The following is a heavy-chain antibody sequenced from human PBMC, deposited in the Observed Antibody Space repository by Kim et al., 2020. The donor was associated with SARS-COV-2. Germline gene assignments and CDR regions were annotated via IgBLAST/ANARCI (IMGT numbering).Heavy chain of an antibody. CDR1: GGSFSGYY. V-gene: IGHV4-34*01. CDR2: INHSGST. CDR3: ARVRITMVRGVIDFKPKEPNSKYYFDY. Sequence: SETLSLTCAVYGGSFSGYYWSWIRQPPGKGLEWIGEINHSGSTNYNPSLKSRVTISVDTSKNQFSLKLSSLTAADTAVYYCARVRITMVRGVIDFKPKEPNSKYYFDYWGQGTLVTVSS. D-gene: IGHD3-10*01. J-gene: IGHJ4*02.